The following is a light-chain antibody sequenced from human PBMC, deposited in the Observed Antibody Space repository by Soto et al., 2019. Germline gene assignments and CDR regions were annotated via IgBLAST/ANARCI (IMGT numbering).Light chain of an antibody. CDR1: QSVSSF. CDR3: QQRINWPLT. J-gene: IGKJ4*01. Sequence: EIVLTQSPATLSLSPGERATLSCRASQSVSSFLAGYQQRPGQPPRLLIYDVSNRATGSPTRFSGSGSGTDFTLTISSLEPEDFAVYYCQQRINWPLTFGGGTKVEIK. CDR2: DVS. V-gene: IGKV3-11*01.